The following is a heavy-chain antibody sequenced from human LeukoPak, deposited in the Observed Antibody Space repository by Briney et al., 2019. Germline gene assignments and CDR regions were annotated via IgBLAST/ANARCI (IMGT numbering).Heavy chain of an antibody. CDR3: AQHDYGSSGPFDAFDI. J-gene: IGHJ3*02. D-gene: IGHD6-25*01. CDR1: GFSFSSYV. Sequence: GVSLRLSCAACGFSFSSYVMSGVRQSPGKGLEGVSGISGNSARINYADAVRGRFTVSRDNSKSTLYLQMNSLSAEDTAIYYCAQHDYGSSGPFDAFDIWGQGTMVTVSS. V-gene: IGHV3-23*01. CDR2: ISGNSARI.